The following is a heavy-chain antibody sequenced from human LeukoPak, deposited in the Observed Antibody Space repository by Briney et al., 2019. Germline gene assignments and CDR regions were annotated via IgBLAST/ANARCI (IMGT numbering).Heavy chain of an antibody. CDR3: AREEGEYGDSLFDY. Sequence: GGSLRLSCAASGFTFSSYWMSWVRQAPGKGLEWVANIKQDGSEKYYVDSVNGRFTISRDNAKNSLYLQMNSLRAEDTAVYYCAREEGEYGDSLFDYWGQGTLVTVSS. CDR1: GFTFSSYW. J-gene: IGHJ4*02. CDR2: IKQDGSEK. V-gene: IGHV3-7*01. D-gene: IGHD4-17*01.